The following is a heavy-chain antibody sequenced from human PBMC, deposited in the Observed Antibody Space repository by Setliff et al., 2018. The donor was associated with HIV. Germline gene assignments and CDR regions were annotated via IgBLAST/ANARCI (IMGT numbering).Heavy chain of an antibody. J-gene: IGHJ4*02. CDR1: GGTFTMSA. Sequence: GASVKVSCKASGGTFTMSAFNWVRQAPGQGLEWMGGIIPFRATPEYAQRFQGRVTITADESTRTVYMDMSSLRDEDTAVYYCASESGNGWNSDYWGQGTLVTVSS. D-gene: IGHD6-19*01. CDR3: ASESGNGWNSDY. CDR2: IIPFRATP. V-gene: IGHV1-69*13.